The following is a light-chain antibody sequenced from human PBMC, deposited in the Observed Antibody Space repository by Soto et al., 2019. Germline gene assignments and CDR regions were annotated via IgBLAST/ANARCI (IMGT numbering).Light chain of an antibody. J-gene: IGKJ1*01. Sequence: SVLTQSSGTLSLSSGGRAPLSCRASQSVSSSQLAWYQQKPGQAPRLLMYGASSRATGIPDRLNGSGSGTDFTLTISRLEPEDFAVYYCQQYDKWPRTFGQGTKGDI. CDR2: GAS. CDR1: QSVSSSQ. CDR3: QQYDKWPRT. V-gene: IGKV3-20*01.